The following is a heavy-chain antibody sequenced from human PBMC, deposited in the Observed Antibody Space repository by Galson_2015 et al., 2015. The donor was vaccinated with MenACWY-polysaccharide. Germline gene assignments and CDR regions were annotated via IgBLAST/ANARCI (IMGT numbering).Heavy chain of an antibody. J-gene: IGHJ4*02. Sequence: SVKVCCKASGYTFISYYMHWVRQAPGQGLEWMGVIDSRGGSISYAQKFKGRVTMTRDTSTSTVYMELNSIRAEDTAVYFCARLHIAPRPYYFDYWGQGTLVTVSS. CDR1: GYTFISYY. V-gene: IGHV1-46*01. CDR2: IDSRGGSI. D-gene: IGHD3-10*01. CDR3: ARLHIAPRPYYFDY.